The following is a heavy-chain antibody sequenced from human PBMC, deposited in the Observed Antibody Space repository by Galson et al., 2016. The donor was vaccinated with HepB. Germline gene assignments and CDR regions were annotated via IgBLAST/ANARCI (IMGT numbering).Heavy chain of an antibody. V-gene: IGHV4-59*12. D-gene: IGHD2-2*01. CDR3: ARDRGTSLIHRTSLAMDV. J-gene: IGHJ6*04. CDR2: ISDSGST. Sequence: SETLSLTCAVSGGSLSDYYWSWIRQPPGKGLEWIGYISDSGSTKYNPSLKSRVTISLDTSKNQFSLKLSSVTAADTAVYYCARDRGTSLIHRTSLAMDVWGKGTTVTVSS. CDR1: GGSLSDYY.